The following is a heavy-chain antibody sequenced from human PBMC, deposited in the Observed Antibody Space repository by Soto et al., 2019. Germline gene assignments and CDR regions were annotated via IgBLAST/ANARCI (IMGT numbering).Heavy chain of an antibody. V-gene: IGHV1-18*01. Sequence: GASVKVSCKASGYTFTSYGISWVRQAPGQGLEWMGWISAYNGNTNYAQKLQGRVTMTTDTSTSTAYMELRSLRSDDTAAYYCARALRRITIFGVVTVTDGMDVWGQGTTVTVSS. CDR2: ISAYNGNT. CDR1: GYTFTSYG. CDR3: ARALRRITIFGVVTVTDGMDV. D-gene: IGHD3-3*01. J-gene: IGHJ6*02.